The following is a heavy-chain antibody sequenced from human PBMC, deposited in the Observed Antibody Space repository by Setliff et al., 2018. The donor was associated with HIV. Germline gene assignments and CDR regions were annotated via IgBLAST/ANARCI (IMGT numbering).Heavy chain of an antibody. Sequence: GGSLRLSCAASGFTFNSYAMHWVRQAPGKGLDWVAVISYDGSNEYYADSVKGRFTISRDNSKNKLYLQMNSLRVEDTAIYYCIRDGRGVTTINYYYGMDVWGQGATVT. D-gene: IGHD4-17*01. CDR2: ISYDGSNE. V-gene: IGHV3-30-3*01. CDR3: IRDGRGVTTINYYYGMDV. CDR1: GFTFNSYA. J-gene: IGHJ6*02.